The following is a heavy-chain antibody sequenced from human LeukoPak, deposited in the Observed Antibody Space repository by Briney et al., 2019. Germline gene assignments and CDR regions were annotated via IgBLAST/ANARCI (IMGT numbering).Heavy chain of an antibody. CDR3: AREIRELRYFDWFGNLDY. V-gene: IGHV1-18*01. CDR1: GYTFTSYG. D-gene: IGHD3-9*01. Sequence: ASVKVSCKASGYTFTSYGISWVRQAPGQGLEWMGWISAYNGNTNYAQKLQGRVTMTTDTSTSTAYMELRSLRSDDTAVYYCAREIRELRYFDWFGNLDYWGQGTLVTVSS. CDR2: ISAYNGNT. J-gene: IGHJ4*02.